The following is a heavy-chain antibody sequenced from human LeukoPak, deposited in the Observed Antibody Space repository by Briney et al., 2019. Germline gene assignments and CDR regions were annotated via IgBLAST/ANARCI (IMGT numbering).Heavy chain of an antibody. J-gene: IGHJ4*02. CDR3: ARGANYYDSSGYTY. V-gene: IGHV4-34*01. CDR2: INHSGST. CDR1: GGSFSGYY. Sequence: SETLSLTCAVYGGSFSGYYWSWIRQPPGKGLEWIGEINHSGSTNYNPSLKSRVTISVDTSKNQFSLKLSPVTAADTAVYYCARGANYYDSSGYTYWGQGTLVTASS. D-gene: IGHD3-22*01.